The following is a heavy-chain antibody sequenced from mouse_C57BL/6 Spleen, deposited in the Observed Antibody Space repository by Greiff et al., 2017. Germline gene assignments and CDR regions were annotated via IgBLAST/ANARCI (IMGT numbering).Heavy chain of an antibody. Sequence: DVKLQESGPGLVKPSQSLSLTCSVTGYSITSGYYWYWIRQFPGNKLEWMGYISYDGSNNYNPSLKNQSSITLDTSKNPFFLKLNSVTTEDTATYYCARGTTVPFAYWGQGTLVTVSA. J-gene: IGHJ3*01. V-gene: IGHV3-6*01. CDR2: ISYDGSN. D-gene: IGHD1-1*01. CDR1: GYSITSGYY. CDR3: ARGTTVPFAY.